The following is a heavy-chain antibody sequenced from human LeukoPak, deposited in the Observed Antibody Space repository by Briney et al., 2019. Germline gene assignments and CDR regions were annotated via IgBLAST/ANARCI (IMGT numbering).Heavy chain of an antibody. J-gene: IGHJ4*02. CDR1: GGSISSYY. CDR3: ARAGYSYGTGYYFDY. V-gene: IGHV4-59*01. Sequence: PSETLSLTCTVSGGSISSYYWSWIRLPPGRGLEWIGYIYYTGATYYNPSLKSRVTISLDTSKNQFSLKLSSVTAADAAVYYCARAGYSYGTGYYFDYWGQGALVTVSS. D-gene: IGHD5-18*01. CDR2: IYYTGAT.